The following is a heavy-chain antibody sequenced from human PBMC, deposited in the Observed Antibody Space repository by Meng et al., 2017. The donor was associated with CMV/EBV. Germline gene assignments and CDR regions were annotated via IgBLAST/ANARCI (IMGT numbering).Heavy chain of an antibody. J-gene: IGHJ5*02. Sequence: GESLKLSCAASGFTLSSYIMNWVRQAPGKGLEWVSSISSSSSYIYYADSVKGRFTIFRDNAKNSLYLQMNSLRAEDTAVYYCAGPQPAYYDSSAPKSWGQGTLVTVSS. D-gene: IGHD3-22*01. CDR2: ISSSSSYI. CDR3: AGPQPAYYDSSAPKS. V-gene: IGHV3-21*01. CDR1: GFTLSSYI.